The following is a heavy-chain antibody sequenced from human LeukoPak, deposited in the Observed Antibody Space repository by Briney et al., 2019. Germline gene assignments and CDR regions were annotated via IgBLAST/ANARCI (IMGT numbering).Heavy chain of an antibody. V-gene: IGHV4-34*01. D-gene: IGHD3-3*01. J-gene: IGHJ4*02. CDR2: INHSGST. CDR3: ARQARSFRSGSKVFDY. CDR1: GGSFSGYY. Sequence: SETLSLTCAVYGGSFSGYYWSWIRQPPGKGLEWIGVINHSGSTNYNPSLKSRVTISVDTSKNQFSLKLSSVTAADTAVYYCARQARSFRSGSKVFDYWGQGTLVTVSS.